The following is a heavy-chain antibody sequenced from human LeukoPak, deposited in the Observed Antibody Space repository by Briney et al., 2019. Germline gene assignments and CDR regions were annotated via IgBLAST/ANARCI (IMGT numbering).Heavy chain of an antibody. CDR1: GGSISSYY. J-gene: IGHJ6*02. Sequence: SATLSLTCTVSGGSISSYYWSWIRTPPGKGLEWIGYIYYSGNTNYSPSLKSRVTISVDTSKNQFSLKLSSVTAADTAVYYCARHVSGSFAMDVWGQGTTVTVSS. CDR3: ARHVSGSFAMDV. V-gene: IGHV4-59*08. D-gene: IGHD2-15*01. CDR2: IYYSGNT.